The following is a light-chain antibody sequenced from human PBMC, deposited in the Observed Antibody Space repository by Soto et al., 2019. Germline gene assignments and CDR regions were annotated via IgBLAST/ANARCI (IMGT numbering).Light chain of an antibody. J-gene: IGKJ5*01. V-gene: IGKV4-1*01. CDR1: QSVLYSAKNKNF. Sequence: DIVMTQSPDSLAVSLGERATIHCKSSQSVLYSAKNKNFLTWYQQKPGQPPKLLIYWASTRESGVPDRFSGSGSGTDFTLTISSLQAEDVAVYYCQQYYSTPITFGQGIRLEI. CDR3: QQYYSTPIT. CDR2: WAS.